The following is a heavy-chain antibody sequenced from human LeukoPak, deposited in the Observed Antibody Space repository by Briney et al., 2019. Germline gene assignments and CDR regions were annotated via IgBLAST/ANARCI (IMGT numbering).Heavy chain of an antibody. CDR3: ARARNDYGDYLDYYYGMDV. J-gene: IGHJ6*02. Sequence: GGSLRLSCAASGFTFSSYSMNWVRQAPGKGLEWVSSISSSSSYIYYADSVKGRFTISRDNAKNSLYLQMNSLRAEDTAVYYCARARNDYGDYLDYYYGMDVWGQGTTVTVSS. D-gene: IGHD4-17*01. CDR1: GFTFSSYS. CDR2: ISSSSSYI. V-gene: IGHV3-21*04.